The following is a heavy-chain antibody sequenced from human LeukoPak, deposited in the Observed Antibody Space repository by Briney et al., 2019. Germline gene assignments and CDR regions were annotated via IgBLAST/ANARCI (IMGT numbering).Heavy chain of an antibody. Sequence: GGSLRLSCAASGFTFSSYEVNWVRQAPGKGLEWVANIKQDGSEKYYVDSVKGRFTISRDNAKNSLYLQMNSLRAEDTAVYYCARDRGTYDYVWGSYRYTGGGAFDIWGQGTMVTVSS. J-gene: IGHJ3*02. CDR2: IKQDGSEK. D-gene: IGHD3-16*02. CDR1: GFTFSSYE. V-gene: IGHV3-7*01. CDR3: ARDRGTYDYVWGSYRYTGGGAFDI.